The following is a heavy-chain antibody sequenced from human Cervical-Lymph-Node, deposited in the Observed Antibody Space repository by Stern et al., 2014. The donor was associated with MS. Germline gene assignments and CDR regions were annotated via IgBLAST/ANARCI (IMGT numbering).Heavy chain of an antibody. V-gene: IGHV1-58*01. CDR2: VVVGSGNT. CDR3: AALEYYYDSSGVDAFDI. D-gene: IGHD3-22*01. Sequence: QLVQSGPEVKKPGTSVKVSCKASGFTFTSSAVQWVRQARGQRLEWIGCVVVGSGNTNYAQKFQERVTITRDMSTSTAYMELSSLRSEDTAVYYCAALEYYYDSSGVDAFDIWGQGTMVTVSS. CDR1: GFTFTSSA. J-gene: IGHJ3*02.